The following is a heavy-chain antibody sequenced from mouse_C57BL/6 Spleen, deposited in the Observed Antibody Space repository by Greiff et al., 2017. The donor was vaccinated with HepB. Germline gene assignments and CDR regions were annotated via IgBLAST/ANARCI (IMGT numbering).Heavy chain of an antibody. J-gene: IGHJ1*03. D-gene: IGHD4-1*01. CDR2: INPSTGGT. V-gene: IGHV1-42*01. CDR1: GYSFTGYY. CDR3: ARNGDVGYFDV. Sequence: EVQLQQSGPELVKPGASVKISCKASGYSFTGYYMNWVKQSPEKSLEWIGEINPSTGGTTYNQKFKAKATLTVDKSSSTAYMQLKSLTSEDSAVYYCARNGDVGYFDVWGTGTTVTVSS.